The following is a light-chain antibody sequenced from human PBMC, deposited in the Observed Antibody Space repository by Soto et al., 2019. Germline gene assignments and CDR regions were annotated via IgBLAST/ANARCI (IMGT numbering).Light chain of an antibody. Sequence: QSVLTQPASVSGSPGQSITISCTGTNSDVSDYNFVSWYQQRPGKAPKLMIDDVGNRPSGVPYRFSGSKSGNASSLIISGLQAEEEADYYCSSPTRSNIVLFGGGTKVTVL. CDR1: NSDVSDYNF. J-gene: IGLJ2*01. V-gene: IGLV2-14*03. CDR2: DVG. CDR3: SSPTRSNIVL.